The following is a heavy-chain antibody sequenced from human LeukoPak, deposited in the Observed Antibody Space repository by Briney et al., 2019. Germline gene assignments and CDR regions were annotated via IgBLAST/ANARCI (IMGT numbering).Heavy chain of an antibody. D-gene: IGHD3-10*01. Sequence: GGSLRLSCAASGFTFSSYAMSWVRQAPGKGLEWVSAISGSGGSTYYADSVKGRFTISRDNSKNTLYLQMNSLRAEDTAVYYCAKGWSRFGELLFIRFDYWGQGTLVTVPS. J-gene: IGHJ4*02. V-gene: IGHV3-23*01. CDR2: ISGSGGST. CDR3: AKGWSRFGELLFIRFDY. CDR1: GFTFSSYA.